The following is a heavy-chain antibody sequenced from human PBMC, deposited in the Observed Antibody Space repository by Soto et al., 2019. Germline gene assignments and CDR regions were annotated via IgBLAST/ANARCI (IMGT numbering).Heavy chain of an antibody. CDR1: GGTFSSYA. CDR2: IIPISGTT. CDR3: ARGVVPAKGWIDP. Sequence: SVKVSCKASGGTFSSYAISWVRQAPGQGLEWMGGIIPISGTTNYAQKFQGRVTITRDESTSTAYMELSRLRSDDTAVYYCARGVVPAKGWIDPWGQGTLVTVSS. D-gene: IGHD2-2*01. J-gene: IGHJ5*02. V-gene: IGHV1-69*05.